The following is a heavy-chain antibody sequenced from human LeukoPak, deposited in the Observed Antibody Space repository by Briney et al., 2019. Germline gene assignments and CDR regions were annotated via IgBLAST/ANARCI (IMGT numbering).Heavy chain of an antibody. J-gene: IGHJ4*02. CDR1: GFILRTYD. V-gene: IGHV3-23*01. CDR3: VKGFGYDTDFDY. Sequence: GGSVSLLCAVSGFILRTYDMLCVRQAPGKGRVWVSGISYSGDNTYRADSVKRRFTIHRHYSKHTLYLQMNSLRAEDSAVYYCVKGFGYDTDFDYGGQGTLVSVSS. CDR2: ISYSGDNT. D-gene: IGHD5-12*01.